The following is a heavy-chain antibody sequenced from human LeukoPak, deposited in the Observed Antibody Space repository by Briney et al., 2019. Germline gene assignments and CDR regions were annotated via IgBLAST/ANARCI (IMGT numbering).Heavy chain of an antibody. Sequence: GASVKVSCKASGYTFTSYGISWVRQAPGQGLEWMGWISAYNGNTNYAQKFQGRVTMTRNTSISTAYMELSSLRSEDTAVYYCAREGSITMVRGVINGDYYYYYGMDVWGQGTTVTVSS. D-gene: IGHD3-10*01. CDR1: GYTFTSYG. J-gene: IGHJ6*02. CDR3: AREGSITMVRGVINGDYYYYYGMDV. V-gene: IGHV1-18*01. CDR2: ISAYNGNT.